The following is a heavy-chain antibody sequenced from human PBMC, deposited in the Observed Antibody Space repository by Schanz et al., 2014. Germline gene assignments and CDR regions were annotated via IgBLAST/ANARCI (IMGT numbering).Heavy chain of an antibody. D-gene: IGHD3-22*01. CDR3: ASKMKVGVYVGKGHDSLDI. V-gene: IGHV3-74*01. Sequence: EVQLVQSGGGLVQPGGSLRLSCAASGFTFSSHCMHWVRQDPGKGLVWVARINRVGSNTDYAGSVTGRFTISRDNAKNTLYLQMNTLRAEDTAVYYCASKMKVGVYVGKGHDSLDIWGQGTMVTVSS. CDR2: INRVGSNT. CDR1: GFTFSSHC. J-gene: IGHJ3*02.